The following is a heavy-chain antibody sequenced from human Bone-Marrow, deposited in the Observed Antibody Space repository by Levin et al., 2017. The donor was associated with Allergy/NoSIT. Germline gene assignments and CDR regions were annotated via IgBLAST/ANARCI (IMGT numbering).Heavy chain of an antibody. CDR2: ISSSSSYI. J-gene: IGHJ5*02. Sequence: GGSLRLSCAASGFTFSSYSMNWVRQAPGKGLEWVSSISSSSSYIYYADSVKGRFTISRDNAKNSLYLQMNSLRAEDTAVYYCARTVSYDFWSGYYTGIRWFDPWGQGTLVTVSS. CDR1: GFTFSSYS. CDR3: ARTVSYDFWSGYYTGIRWFDP. V-gene: IGHV3-21*01. D-gene: IGHD3-3*01.